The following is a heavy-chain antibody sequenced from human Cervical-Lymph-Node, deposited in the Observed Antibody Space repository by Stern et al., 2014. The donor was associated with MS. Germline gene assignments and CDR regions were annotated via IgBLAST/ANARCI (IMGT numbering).Heavy chain of an antibody. D-gene: IGHD6-19*01. V-gene: IGHV1-46*01. CDR2: INPSGGST. CDR1: GYTFTSYY. CDR3: AREVAGHRLGMMDV. J-gene: IGHJ6*02. Sequence: QVQLVQSGAEVKKPGASVKASCKASGYTFTSYYMHWVRQAPGQGLEWIGIINPSGGSTSYAQKFQGRVTMTRDTSTSTVYMELRSLRSEDTAVYYCAREVAGHRLGMMDVWGQGTTVTVSS.